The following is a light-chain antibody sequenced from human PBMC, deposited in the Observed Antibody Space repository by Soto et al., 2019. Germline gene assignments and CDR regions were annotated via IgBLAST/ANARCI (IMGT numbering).Light chain of an antibody. V-gene: IGLV2-14*01. J-gene: IGLJ2*01. CDR3: SSYTSSNTLI. CDR2: EVT. Sequence: QSVLTQPASVSGSPGQSITISCTGASSDVGGYNYVSWYQQYPGKAPTVMIYEVTTRPSGVSNRFSGSKSGNTASLTISGLQAEDEADYYCSSYTSSNTLIFGGGTKVTVL. CDR1: SSDVGGYNY.